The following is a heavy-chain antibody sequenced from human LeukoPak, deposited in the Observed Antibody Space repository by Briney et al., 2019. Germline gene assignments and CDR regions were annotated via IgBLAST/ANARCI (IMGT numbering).Heavy chain of an antibody. D-gene: IGHD2-2*01. CDR2: ISYDGRNI. CDR3: AKGPLRGTAAAIDY. Sequence: GSLRLSCAASGFTFNNYGMHWVRQAPGKGLEWVAVISYDGRNIHYPDSVKGRFTISRDISTDTLWLQMDSLRTEDTAVYYCAKGPLRGTAAAIDYWGQGTLVTVSS. CDR1: GFTFNNYG. V-gene: IGHV3-30*18. J-gene: IGHJ4*02.